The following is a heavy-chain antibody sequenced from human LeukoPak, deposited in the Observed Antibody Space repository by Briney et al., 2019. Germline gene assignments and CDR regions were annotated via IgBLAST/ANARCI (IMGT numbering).Heavy chain of an antibody. CDR3: AREAIVVVAATRVNWFDP. D-gene: IGHD2-15*01. V-gene: IGHV4-61*02. Sequence: SETLSLTCTVSGGSISSGSYYWSWIRQPAGKGLEWIGRIYTSGSTNYNPSLKSRVTISVDTSKNQFSLKLSSVTAADTAVYYCAREAIVVVAATRVNWFDPWGQGTLVTVSS. CDR1: GGSISSGSYY. CDR2: IYTSGST. J-gene: IGHJ5*02.